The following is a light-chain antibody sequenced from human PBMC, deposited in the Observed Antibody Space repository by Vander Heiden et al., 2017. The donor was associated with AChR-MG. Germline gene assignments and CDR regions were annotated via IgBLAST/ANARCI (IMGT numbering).Light chain of an antibody. Sequence: QSVLTQPPSVSGAPGQRVTISCTGSSSNIGAGYDVHWYQQLPGTAPKLLIYGNSNRPSGVPDRFSGSKSGTSASLAITGLQAEDEADYYCQSYDSSFYVFGTGTKVTGL. V-gene: IGLV1-40*01. CDR1: SSNIGAGYD. CDR3: QSYDSSFYV. J-gene: IGLJ1*01. CDR2: GNS.